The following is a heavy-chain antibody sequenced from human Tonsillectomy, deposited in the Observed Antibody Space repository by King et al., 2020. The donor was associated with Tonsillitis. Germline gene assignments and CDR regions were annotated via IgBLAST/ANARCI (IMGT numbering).Heavy chain of an antibody. D-gene: IGHD3-3*01. CDR3: ASSIFGVPDYYYYYMDV. CDR2: ITPIFGTT. Sequence: VQLVESGAEVKKPGSSVKVSCKASGGTFSSYGISWVRQARGQGLEWMGVITPIFGTTNYAQKFQGRVTITADESTSTAYMELSSLRSEDTAVYYCASSIFGVPDYYYYYMDVWGKGTTVTVSS. CDR1: GGTFSSYG. J-gene: IGHJ6*03. V-gene: IGHV1-69*01.